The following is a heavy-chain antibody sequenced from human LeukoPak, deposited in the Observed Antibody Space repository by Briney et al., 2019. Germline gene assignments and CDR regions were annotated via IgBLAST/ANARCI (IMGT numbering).Heavy chain of an antibody. CDR2: INPSGGST. V-gene: IGHV1-46*01. CDR1: GYTFTSYY. Sequence: GASVTVSCKASGYTFTSYYMHWVRQAPGQGLEWMGIINPSGGSTSYAQKFQGRVTMTRDTSTSTVYMELSSLRSEDTAVYYCARERLDTATVGYGMDVWGQGTTVTVSS. D-gene: IGHD5-18*01. J-gene: IGHJ6*02. CDR3: ARERLDTATVGYGMDV.